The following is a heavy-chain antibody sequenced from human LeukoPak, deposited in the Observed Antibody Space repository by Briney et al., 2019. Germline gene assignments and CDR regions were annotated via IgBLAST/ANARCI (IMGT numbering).Heavy chain of an antibody. D-gene: IGHD5-18*01. Sequence: GGSLRLSCAASGFTFSSYSMNWVRQAPGKGLEWVSSISSSSSYIYYADSVKGRFTISRDNAKNSLYLQMNSLRAEDTAVYYCARDQSRRGYRYGSSPSRYWGQGTLVTVSS. CDR2: ISSSSSYI. CDR3: ARDQSRRGYRYGSSPSRY. J-gene: IGHJ1*01. CDR1: GFTFSSYS. V-gene: IGHV3-21*01.